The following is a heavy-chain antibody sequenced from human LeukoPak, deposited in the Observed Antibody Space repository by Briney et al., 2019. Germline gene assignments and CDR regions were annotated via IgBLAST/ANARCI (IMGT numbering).Heavy chain of an antibody. CDR3: ARVAWGSSIHYFDY. D-gene: IGHD5/OR15-5a*01. CDR1: GGSISSYY. Sequence: PSETLSLTCTVSGGSISSYYWSCIRQPAGKGLEWIGRIYTSGSTNYNPSLKSRVTMSVDTSKNQFSLKLSSVTAADTAVYYCARVAWGSSIHYFDYWGQGTLVTVSS. J-gene: IGHJ4*02. CDR2: IYTSGST. V-gene: IGHV4-4*07.